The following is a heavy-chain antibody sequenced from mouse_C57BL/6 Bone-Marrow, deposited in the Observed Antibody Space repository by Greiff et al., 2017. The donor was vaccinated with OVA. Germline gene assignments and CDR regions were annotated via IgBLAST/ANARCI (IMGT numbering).Heavy chain of an antibody. CDR2: IYWDDDK. CDR1: GFSLSTSGMG. J-gene: IGHJ1*03. D-gene: IGHD1-1*02. CDR3: ARRAEGSPWYFDV. V-gene: IGHV8-12*01. Sequence: QVTLKVSGPGILQPSQTLSLTCSFSGFSLSTSGMGVSWIRQPSGKGLEWLAHIYWDDDKRYNPSLKSRLTISKDTSRNQVFLKITSVDTADTATYYCARRAEGSPWYFDVWGTGTTVTVSS.